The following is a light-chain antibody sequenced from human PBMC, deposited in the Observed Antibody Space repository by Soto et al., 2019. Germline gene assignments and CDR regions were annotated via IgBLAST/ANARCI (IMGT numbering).Light chain of an antibody. V-gene: IGKV3-15*01. CDR3: QQYHNWPFT. CDR2: GAS. J-gene: IGKJ3*01. CDR1: QSVSGN. Sequence: EIVMTQSPATLSVSPGERATLSCRASQSVSGNLAWYQQKPGQAPRLLIYGASTRATGIPARFSGSGSGTEFILTISSLQSEDFAVYYCQQYHNWPFTFGPGTKLDIK.